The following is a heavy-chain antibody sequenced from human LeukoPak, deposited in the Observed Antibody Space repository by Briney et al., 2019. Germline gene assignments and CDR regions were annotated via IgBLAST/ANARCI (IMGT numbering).Heavy chain of an antibody. CDR3: ARGPYYYDSIGRFDP. D-gene: IGHD3-22*01. V-gene: IGHV4-34*01. CDR2: INHSGST. CDR1: GGSFSGYY. Sequence: SETLSLTCAVYGGSFSGYYWSWIRQPPGKGLEWIGEINHSGSTNYNPSLKSRVTISVDTSKNQFSLKLSSVTAADTAVYYCARGPYYYDSIGRFDPWGQGTLVTVSS. J-gene: IGHJ5*02.